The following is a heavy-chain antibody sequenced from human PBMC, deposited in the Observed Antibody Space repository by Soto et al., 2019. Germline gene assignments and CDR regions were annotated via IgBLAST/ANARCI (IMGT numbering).Heavy chain of an antibody. V-gene: IGHV1-69*01. CDR2: SIPIFGIG. J-gene: IGHJ6*02. CDR3: ARSAITLFGVVSIPPHYYSEMDV. CDR1: GGTFNRYA. D-gene: IGHD3-3*01. Sequence: QVQLVQSGAEVKKPGSSVKVSCKASGGTFNRYAISWVRQAPGQGLEWMGGSIPIFGIGNDAQRFQGRLTITADESTGTAYMELSSLRSEDTGVYYCARSAITLFGVVSIPPHYYSEMDVWGQGTTVTVSS.